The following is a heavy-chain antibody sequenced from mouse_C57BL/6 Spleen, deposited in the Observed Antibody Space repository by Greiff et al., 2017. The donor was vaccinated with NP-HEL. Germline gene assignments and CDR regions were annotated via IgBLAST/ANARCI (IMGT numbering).Heavy chain of an antibody. V-gene: IGHV1-82*01. Sequence: VQLQQSGPELVKPGASVKISCKASGYAFSSSWMNWVKQRPGKGLEWIGRIYPGDGDTNYNGKFKGKATLTADKSSSTAYMQLSSLTSEDSAVYFCARDGIITAFDYWGQGTTLTVSS. CDR2: IYPGDGDT. CDR3: ARDGIITAFDY. D-gene: IGHD1-1*01. J-gene: IGHJ2*01. CDR1: GYAFSSSW.